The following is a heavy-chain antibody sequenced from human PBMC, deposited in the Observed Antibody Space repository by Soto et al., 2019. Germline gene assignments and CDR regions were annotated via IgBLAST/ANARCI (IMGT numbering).Heavy chain of an antibody. Sequence: EVQLVESGGGLVKPGGSLRLSCAASGFTFSNAWMIWVRQAPGKGLEWVGRIQTKTDGGTTDYGAPVKGRFPITRGDRKNTMYLQMNSRKTEYTDVYYCALDCGGGGHYWGQGTLVTVSS. CDR2: IQTKTDGGTT. CDR3: ALDCGGGGHY. D-gene: IGHD2-15*01. CDR1: GFTFSNAW. J-gene: IGHJ4*02. V-gene: IGHV3-15*01.